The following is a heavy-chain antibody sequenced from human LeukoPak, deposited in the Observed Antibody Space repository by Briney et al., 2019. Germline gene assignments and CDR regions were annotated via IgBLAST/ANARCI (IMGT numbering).Heavy chain of an antibody. V-gene: IGHV3-7*04. CDR3: ARGRDFWSGYRDY. CDR1: GFTFSSYW. CDR2: IKKDGSEK. D-gene: IGHD3-3*01. Sequence: PGGSLRLSCAASGFTFSSYWMSWVRQAPGKGLEWVANIKKDGSEKYYVDSVKGRFTISRDNAKNSLYLQMNSLRAEVTAVYYCARGRDFWSGYRDYWGQGTLVTVSS. J-gene: IGHJ4*02.